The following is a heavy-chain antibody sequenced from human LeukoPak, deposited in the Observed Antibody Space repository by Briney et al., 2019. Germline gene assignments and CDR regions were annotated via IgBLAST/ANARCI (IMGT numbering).Heavy chain of an antibody. J-gene: IGHJ4*02. D-gene: IGHD2-15*01. V-gene: IGHV3-23*01. CDR2: ISGSGGST. CDR1: GFTFSSHY. Sequence: GGSLRLSCAASGFTFSSHYMSWVRQAPGKVLEWVSAISGSGGSTYYADPVKGRFPISRDNPQNTLFLQINSLRAEDTAVYFCASHGLGYCSGGSCFDYWGQGTLVTVSS. CDR3: ASHGLGYCSGGSCFDY.